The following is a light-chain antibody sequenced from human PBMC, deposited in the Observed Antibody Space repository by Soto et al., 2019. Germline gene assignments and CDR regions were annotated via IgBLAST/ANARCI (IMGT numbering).Light chain of an antibody. J-gene: IGLJ2*01. V-gene: IGLV2-14*01. CDR2: EVS. CDR3: SSYTSSSPHVV. Sequence: QSALTQPPSVSGSPGQSITISCTGTSSDVGGYNYVSWYQQHSGKAPKLMIYEVSNRPSGVSNRFSGSKSGNTASLTISGLQAEDEADYYCSSYTSSSPHVVFGGGTKLTVL. CDR1: SSDVGGYNY.